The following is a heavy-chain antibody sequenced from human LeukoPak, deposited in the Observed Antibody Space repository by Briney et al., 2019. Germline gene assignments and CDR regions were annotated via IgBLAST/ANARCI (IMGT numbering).Heavy chain of an antibody. J-gene: IGHJ5*02. Sequence: SETLSLTCTVSDGSISDYSWSWIRQPPGKGLEWMGDIYYSGSTNYNTSLKSRVTISLDTSKNQFSLKLSSVTAADTAVYYCARDAIVGATNWFDPWGQGTLVTVSS. V-gene: IGHV4-59*01. CDR3: ARDAIVGATNWFDP. D-gene: IGHD1-26*01. CDR2: IYYSGST. CDR1: DGSISDYS.